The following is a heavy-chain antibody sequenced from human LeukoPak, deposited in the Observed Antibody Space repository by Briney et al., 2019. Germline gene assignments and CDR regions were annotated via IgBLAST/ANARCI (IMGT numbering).Heavy chain of an antibody. J-gene: IGHJ4*02. CDR3: ARVSSPSIAAAFDY. CDR1: GGSISSSSYY. CDR2: IYYSGST. Sequence: KTSETPSLTCTVSGGSISSSSYYWGWIRQPPGKGLEWIGSIYYSGSTYYNPSLKSRVTISVDTSKNQFSLKLSSVTAADTAVYYCARVSSPSIAAAFDYWGQGTLVTVSS. D-gene: IGHD6-13*01. V-gene: IGHV4-39*07.